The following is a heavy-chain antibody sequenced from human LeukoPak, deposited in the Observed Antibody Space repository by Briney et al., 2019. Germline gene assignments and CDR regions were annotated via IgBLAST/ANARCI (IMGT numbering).Heavy chain of an antibody. Sequence: PSETLSLTCTVSGGSIRSYYWSWIRQPPGKGLEWVGYIYYSGSTNYNPSLKSRVTISVDTSKNQFSLKLSSVTAADTAVYYCASERWFGEFDYWGQGTLVTVSS. CDR1: GGSIRSYY. V-gene: IGHV4-59*12. D-gene: IGHD3-10*01. J-gene: IGHJ4*02. CDR2: IYYSGST. CDR3: ASERWFGEFDY.